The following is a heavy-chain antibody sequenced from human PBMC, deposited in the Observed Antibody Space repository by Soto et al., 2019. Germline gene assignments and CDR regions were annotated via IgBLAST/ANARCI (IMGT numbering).Heavy chain of an antibody. CDR1: GFTFSSYG. J-gene: IGHJ4*02. Sequence: QVQLVESGGGVVQPGRSLRLSCAASGFTFSSYGMHWVRQAPGKGLEWVAVIWYDGSNKYYADSVKGRFTISRDNSKNTLYRQMNSLRAEDTAVYYCASGGYSSSWYFDYWGQGTLVTVSS. CDR3: ASGGYSSSWYFDY. V-gene: IGHV3-33*01. CDR2: IWYDGSNK. D-gene: IGHD6-13*01.